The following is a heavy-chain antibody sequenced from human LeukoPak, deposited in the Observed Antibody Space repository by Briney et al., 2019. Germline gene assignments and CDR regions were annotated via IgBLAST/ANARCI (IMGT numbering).Heavy chain of an antibody. CDR2: ISGSGGST. CDR3: AKDPGRYFDWLFPTDEYFQH. D-gene: IGHD3-9*01. J-gene: IGHJ1*01. Sequence: PGGSLRLSCAASGFTFSSYAMSWVRQAPGKGLEWVSAISGSGGSTYYADSVKGRFTISRDNSKNTLYLQMSSLRAEDTAVYYCAKDPGRYFDWLFPTDEYFQHWGQGTLVTVSS. V-gene: IGHV3-23*01. CDR1: GFTFSSYA.